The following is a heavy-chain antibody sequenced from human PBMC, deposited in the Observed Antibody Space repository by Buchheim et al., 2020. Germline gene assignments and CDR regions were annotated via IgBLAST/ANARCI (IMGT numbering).Heavy chain of an antibody. J-gene: IGHJ6*02. V-gene: IGHV1-2*02. CDR3: ATGVYVVAVMGV. CDR2: INPASGDP. Sequence: QVQLVQSGAEVKKPGASVKVSCKASGYTFTGYYLHWVRQAPGQGLEWMGWINPASGDPHYAQKFQGRVTMTRDTSINTAYMELTRLRSDDTAVFYCATGVYVVAVMGVWGQGTT. CDR1: GYTFTGYY. D-gene: IGHD2-15*01.